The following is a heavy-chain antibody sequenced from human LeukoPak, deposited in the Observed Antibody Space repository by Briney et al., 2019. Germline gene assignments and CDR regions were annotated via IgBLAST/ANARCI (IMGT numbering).Heavy chain of an antibody. Sequence: SETLSLTCAVYGGSFSGYYWSWIRQPPGKGLEWIGEINHSGSTNHNPSLKSRVTISVDTSKSQFSLKLSSVTAADTAVYYCATDSSSWYRSFDYWGQGTLVTVSS. D-gene: IGHD6-13*01. V-gene: IGHV4-34*01. J-gene: IGHJ4*02. CDR2: INHSGST. CDR1: GGSFSGYY. CDR3: ATDSSSWYRSFDY.